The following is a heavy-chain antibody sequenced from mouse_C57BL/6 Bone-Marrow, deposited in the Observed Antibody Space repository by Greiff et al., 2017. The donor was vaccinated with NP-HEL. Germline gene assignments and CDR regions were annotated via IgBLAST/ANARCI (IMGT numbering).Heavy chain of an antibody. D-gene: IGHD2-3*01. J-gene: IGHJ1*03. CDR3: ARLDGYYPYWYFDV. Sequence: EVQLVESGPELVKPGASVKISCKASGYSFTDYNMNWVKQSDGKSLEWIGVINPNYGTTSYIQKFKGKATLTVDHSSSTAYMQLNSLTSEDSAVYYCARLDGYYPYWYFDVWGTGTTVTVSS. CDR2: INPNYGTT. V-gene: IGHV1-39*01. CDR1: GYSFTDYN.